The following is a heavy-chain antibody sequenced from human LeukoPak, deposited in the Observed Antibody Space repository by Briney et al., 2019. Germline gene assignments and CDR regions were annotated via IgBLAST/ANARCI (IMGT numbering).Heavy chain of an antibody. CDR3: ARNPTTTYCGGDCYHDY. J-gene: IGHJ4*02. D-gene: IGHD2-21*02. CDR1: GFTVSSNY. V-gene: IGHV3-66*01. Sequence: GGSLRLSCAASGFTVSSNYMSWVRQAPGKGLEWVSVIYSGGSTYYADSVKGRFTISRDNSKNTLYLQMNSLRAEDTAVYYCARNPTTTYCGGDCYHDYWGQGTLVTVS. CDR2: IYSGGST.